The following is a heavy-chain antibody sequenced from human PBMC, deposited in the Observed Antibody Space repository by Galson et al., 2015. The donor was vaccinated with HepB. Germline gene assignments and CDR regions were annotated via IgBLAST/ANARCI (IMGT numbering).Heavy chain of an antibody. D-gene: IGHD3-22*01. CDR1: GGTFSSYA. J-gene: IGHJ4*02. V-gene: IGHV1-69*06. CDR2: IIPIFGTA. Sequence: SVKVSCKASGGTFSSYAISWVRQAPGQGLEWMGGIIPIFGTANYAQKFQGRVTITADKSTSTAYMELSSLRSEDTAVYYYASSLTNYYDIGDWGQGTLVTVSS. CDR3: ASSLTNYYDIGD.